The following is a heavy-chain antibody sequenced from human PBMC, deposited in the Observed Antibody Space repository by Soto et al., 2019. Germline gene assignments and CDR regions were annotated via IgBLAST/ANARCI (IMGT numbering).Heavy chain of an antibody. CDR3: ASFLGGIAVAGTLAKLKNGYYYGMDV. CDR1: GYTFNNYG. V-gene: IGHV1-18*01. J-gene: IGHJ6*02. CDR2: ISAYNANT. D-gene: IGHD6-19*01. Sequence: ASVKVSCKASGYTFNNYGINWVRQAPGQGLEWMGWISAYNANTNYAQKVQGRVTMTTDTSTSTAYMELRSLRSDDTAVYYCASFLGGIAVAGTLAKLKNGYYYGMDVWGQGTTVTVSS.